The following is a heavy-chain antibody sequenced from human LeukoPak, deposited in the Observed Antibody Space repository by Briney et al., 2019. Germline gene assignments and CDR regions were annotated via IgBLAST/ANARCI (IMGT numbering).Heavy chain of an antibody. CDR1: GFTFSDYW. CDR2: IDPDGTTP. D-gene: IGHD5-12*01. Sequence: GGSLRLSCVASGFTFSDYWMHWVRQAPGKGLVWVSRIDPDGTTPTYADSVKGRFTISRDNAKNTLFLQMNSLRAEDTAMYYCANLGGYSSYGYRNFDYWGQGSLVTVTS. V-gene: IGHV3-74*01. CDR3: ANLGGYSSYGYRNFDY. J-gene: IGHJ4*02.